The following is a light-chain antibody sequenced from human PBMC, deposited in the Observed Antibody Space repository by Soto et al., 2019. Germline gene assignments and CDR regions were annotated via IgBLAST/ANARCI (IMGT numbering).Light chain of an antibody. V-gene: IGLV3-9*01. J-gene: IGLJ3*02. CDR1: NIGSKN. CDR3: QFCDSSTARV. Sequence: SYELTQPLSVSVALGQTARITCGGNNIGSKNVHWYQQKPGQAPVLVIYRDSNRPSGIPERFSGSNSGNTATLTISRAQAGDEADYYCQFCDSSTARVFGGGTKLTVL. CDR2: RDS.